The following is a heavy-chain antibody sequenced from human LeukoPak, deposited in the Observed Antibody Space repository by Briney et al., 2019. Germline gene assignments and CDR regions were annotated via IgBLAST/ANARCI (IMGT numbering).Heavy chain of an antibody. J-gene: IGHJ4*02. D-gene: IGHD6-13*01. CDR3: ARFGMGYSSFGGVDY. CDR1: GGSISSGSYY. V-gene: IGHV4-61*02. Sequence: SETLSLTCTVSGGSISSGSYYWSWIRQPAGRGLEWIGRIYTSGSTNYNPSLKSRVTISVDTSKNQFSLKLSSVTAADTAVYYCARFGMGYSSFGGVDYWGQGTLVTVSS. CDR2: IYTSGST.